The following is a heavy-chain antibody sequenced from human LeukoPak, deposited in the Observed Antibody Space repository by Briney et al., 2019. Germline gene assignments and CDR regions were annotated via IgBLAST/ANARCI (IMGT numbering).Heavy chain of an antibody. J-gene: IGHJ4*02. V-gene: IGHV3-72*01. Sequence: GGSLRLSCAASGFTFSDHYMDRVRQAPGKGLEWVGRTRTKANSYSTEYAASVKGRFTISRDDSKNSLYLQMNSLKTEDTAVYYCTRGPADYWGQGTLVAVSS. CDR2: TRTKANSYST. CDR3: TRGPADY. CDR1: GFTFSDHY.